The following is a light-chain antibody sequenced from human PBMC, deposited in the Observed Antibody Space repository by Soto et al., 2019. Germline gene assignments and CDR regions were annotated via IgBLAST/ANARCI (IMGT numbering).Light chain of an antibody. Sequence: DIQMTQSPSTLSGSVGDRVTITCRASQSIGSWLAWYQQRPGKAPILLIYDASNLQSGVPSRFSGGRSGTEFTLTISGLQPDDFATYYCQQYNSYWTFGPGTKVDIK. J-gene: IGKJ1*01. V-gene: IGKV1-5*01. CDR3: QQYNSYWT. CDR1: QSIGSW. CDR2: DAS.